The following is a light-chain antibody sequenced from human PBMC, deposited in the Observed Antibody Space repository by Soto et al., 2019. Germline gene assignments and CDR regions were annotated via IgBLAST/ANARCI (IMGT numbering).Light chain of an antibody. CDR3: AAWDDSRFWV. V-gene: IGLV1-44*01. Sequence: QSVLTQPPSASGTPGQRVTISCSGGSSNIGDNTVNWHQQLPGTAPKLLIYSNNQRPSGVPDRFSGSKSGTSASLAISGLQSEDEADYYCAAWDDSRFWVFGGGTKVTVL. CDR2: SNN. CDR1: SSNIGDNT. J-gene: IGLJ3*02.